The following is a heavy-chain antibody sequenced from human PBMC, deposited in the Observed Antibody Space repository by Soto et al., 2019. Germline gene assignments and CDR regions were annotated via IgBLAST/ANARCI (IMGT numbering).Heavy chain of an antibody. Sequence: KQSQTLSLTCAISGDSVSSNSAAWTWIRQSPSRGLEWLGRTYYRSKWYYDYAVSVKSRITINPDSSENQFSLQLNSVTPEDTAVYYCARVGSSNWYGVKLSGYYYYMDVWGKGTTVTVSS. CDR3: ARVGSSNWYGVKLSGYYYYMDV. V-gene: IGHV6-1*01. CDR1: GDSVSSNSAA. CDR2: TYYRSKWYY. D-gene: IGHD6-13*01. J-gene: IGHJ6*03.